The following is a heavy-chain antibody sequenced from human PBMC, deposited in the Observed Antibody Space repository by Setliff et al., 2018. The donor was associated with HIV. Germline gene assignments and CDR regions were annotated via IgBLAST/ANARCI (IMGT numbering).Heavy chain of an antibody. CDR1: GFRFSTYW. J-gene: IGHJ4*02. CDR2: IKQDGSEK. Sequence: GGSLRLSCAASGFRFSTYWMTWVRQAPGKGLEWVANIKQDGSEKYYVDSVKGRFTLSRDNAKNSLYLQMNSLRAEDTAVYYCARGISGWYAPLGYWGQGTLVTVSS. CDR3: ARGISGWYAPLGY. V-gene: IGHV3-7*01. D-gene: IGHD6-19*01.